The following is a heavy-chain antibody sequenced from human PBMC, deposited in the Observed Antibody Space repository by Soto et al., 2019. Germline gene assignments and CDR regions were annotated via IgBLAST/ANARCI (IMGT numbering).Heavy chain of an antibody. CDR3: AREPTNYYDSSGARDY. Sequence: SETLSLTCAVSGGSISSSYWWSWVRQPPGKGLEWIGEINHSGSTNYNPSLKSRVTISVDTSKNQFSLKLSSVTAADTAVYYCAREPTNYYDSSGARDYWGQGTPVTVSS. J-gene: IGHJ4*02. CDR1: GGSISSSYW. CDR2: INHSGST. V-gene: IGHV4-4*02. D-gene: IGHD3-22*01.